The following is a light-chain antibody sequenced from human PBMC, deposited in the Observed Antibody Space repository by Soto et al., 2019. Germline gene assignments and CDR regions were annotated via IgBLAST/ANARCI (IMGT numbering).Light chain of an antibody. Sequence: DIHMTQSPSTLSASVGDSVTITCRASGRISGWLAWYQQKPGKAPKLLIYDASSLQSGVPTRFSGGGSGTEFTLTISSLQPDDFATYYCQQYNSYSTFGPGTIVEI. J-gene: IGKJ3*01. CDR2: DAS. CDR1: GRISGW. V-gene: IGKV1-5*01. CDR3: QQYNSYST.